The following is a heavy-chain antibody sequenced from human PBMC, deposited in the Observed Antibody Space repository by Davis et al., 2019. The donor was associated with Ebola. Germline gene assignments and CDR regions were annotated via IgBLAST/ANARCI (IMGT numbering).Heavy chain of an antibody. CDR2: ISGGGSGT. CDR1: GFTFSNAW. CDR3: ATQDSDSYSYYFDY. Sequence: GESLKISCAASGFTFSNAWMSWVRQAPGKGLEWVSAISGGGSGTYYADSVKGRFTISRDNSKNTLYLQMNSLRTEDTAVYYCATQDSDSYSYYFDYWGQGTLVTVSS. J-gene: IGHJ4*02. V-gene: IGHV3-23*01. D-gene: IGHD4-11*01.